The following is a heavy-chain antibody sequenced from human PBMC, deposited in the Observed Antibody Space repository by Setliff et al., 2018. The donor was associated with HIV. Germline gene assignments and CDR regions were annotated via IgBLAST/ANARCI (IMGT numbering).Heavy chain of an antibody. CDR2: IYYSGSA. D-gene: IGHD6-19*01. Sequence: SETLSLTCSVSGGSISSISYYWGWIRQPPGKGLEWIGSIYYSGSAYYNPSLKSRITISVDTSKNQFSLKLSSLTAADTAVYSCARAPPGYNSGWYLGAFDIWGQGTMVTVSS. CDR3: ARAPPGYNSGWYLGAFDI. CDR1: GGSISSISYY. J-gene: IGHJ3*02. V-gene: IGHV4-39*07.